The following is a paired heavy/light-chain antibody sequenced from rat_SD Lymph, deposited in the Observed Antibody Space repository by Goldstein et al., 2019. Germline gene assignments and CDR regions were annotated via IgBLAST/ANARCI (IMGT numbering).Light chain of an antibody. V-gene: IGKV6S5*01. CDR2: YAS. Sequence: NIVMTQSPKSMSISVGDRVTMNCKASQNVYNNIAWYQQKPGQSPKLLIYYASNRYNGVPDRFTGSGYGTDFTLTINSVQAEDAAFYYCQRIYNSPFTFGSGTKLEIK. CDR3: QRIYNSPFT. CDR1: QNVYNN. J-gene: IGKJ4*01.
Heavy chain of an antibody. CDR3: TRVYSSYIYVGVMDA. V-gene: IGHV5-29*01. CDR1: GFTFSNYG. Sequence: EVQLVESGGGLVQPGRSMKLSCAASGFTFSNYGMAWVRQAPTKGLEWVATISYDGSSTYYRDSVKGRFTISRDNAKSTLYLQMNSLRSEDTATYYCTRVYSSYIYVGVMDAWGQGASVTVSS. CDR2: ISYDGSST. J-gene: IGHJ4*01. D-gene: IGHD1-2*01.